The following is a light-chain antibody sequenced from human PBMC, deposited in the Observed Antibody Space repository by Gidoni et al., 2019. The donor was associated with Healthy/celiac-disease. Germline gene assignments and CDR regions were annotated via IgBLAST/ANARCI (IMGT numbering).Light chain of an antibody. CDR3: LQDYNYPRT. J-gene: IGKJ1*01. CDR2: AAS. CDR1: QGIRND. V-gene: IGKV1-6*01. Sequence: AIQMTQSPSYLSASVGDRVTITCRASQGIRNDLGWYQQKPGKAPKLLIYAASSLQSGVPSMFSGSGSGTDFTLTISSLQPEDFATYCCLQDYNYPRTFGQGTKVEIK.